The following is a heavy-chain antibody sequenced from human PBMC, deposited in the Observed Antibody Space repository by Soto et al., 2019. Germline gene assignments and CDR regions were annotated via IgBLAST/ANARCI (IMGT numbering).Heavy chain of an antibody. CDR3: AKDRGSSGWYDGWFDP. D-gene: IGHD6-19*01. Sequence: GGSLRLSCAASGFTFSSYAMSWVRQAPGKGLEWVSAISGSGGSTYYADSVKGRFTISRDNSKNTLYLQMNSMRAEDTAVYYCAKDRGSSGWYDGWFDPWGQGTLVTVSS. V-gene: IGHV3-23*01. CDR1: GFTFSSYA. CDR2: ISGSGGST. J-gene: IGHJ5*02.